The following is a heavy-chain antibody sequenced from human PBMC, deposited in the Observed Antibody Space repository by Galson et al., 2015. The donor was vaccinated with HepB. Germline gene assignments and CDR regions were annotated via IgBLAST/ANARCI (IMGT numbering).Heavy chain of an antibody. J-gene: IGHJ4*02. CDR1: GDSVSSNSAA. V-gene: IGHV6-1*01. CDR3: ARGRYDSEALVRFDY. D-gene: IGHD3-22*01. Sequence: SAISGDSVSSNSAAWNWIRQSPSRGLEWLGRTYYRSKWYNDYAVPVKSRITINPDTSKNQFSLQLNSVTPEDTAVYYCARGRYDSEALVRFDYWGQGTLVTVSS. CDR2: TYYRSKWYN.